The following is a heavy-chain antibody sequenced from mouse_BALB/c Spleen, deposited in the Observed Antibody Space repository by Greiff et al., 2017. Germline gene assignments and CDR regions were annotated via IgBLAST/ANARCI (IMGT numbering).Heavy chain of an antibody. CDR1: GFTFSSYG. V-gene: IGHV5-6*01. Sequence: EVQVVESGGDLVKPGGSLKLSCAASGFTFSSYGMSWVRQTPDKRLEWVATISSGGSYTYYPDSVKGRFTISRDNAKNTLYLQMSSLKSEDTAMYNCARMSTARYFDYWGQGTTLTVSS. CDR3: ARMSTARYFDY. CDR2: ISSGGSYT. D-gene: IGHD1-2*01. J-gene: IGHJ2*01.